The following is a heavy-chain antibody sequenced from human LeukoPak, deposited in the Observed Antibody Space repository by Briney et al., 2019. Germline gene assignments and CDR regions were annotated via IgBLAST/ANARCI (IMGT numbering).Heavy chain of an antibody. CDR2: IYYSGST. CDR1: GGSISSYY. J-gene: IGHJ6*02. Sequence: PSETLSLTCTVSGGSISSYYWSWIRQPPGKGLEWIGYIYYSGSTNYNPSLKSRVTISVDTSKNQFSLKLSSVTAADTAVYYCARDKALSAVAGTNPDSDYYYGMDVWGQGTTVTVSS. D-gene: IGHD6-19*01. CDR3: ARDKALSAVAGTNPDSDYYYGMDV. V-gene: IGHV4-59*01.